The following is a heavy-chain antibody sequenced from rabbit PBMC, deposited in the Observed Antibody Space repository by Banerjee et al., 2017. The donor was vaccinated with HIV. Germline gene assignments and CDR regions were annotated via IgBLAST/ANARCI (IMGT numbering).Heavy chain of an antibody. V-gene: IGHV1S45*01. D-gene: IGHD8-1*01. J-gene: IGHJ3*01. CDR2: IYPHYGTT. CDR1: GIDFSNYG. Sequence: QEQLVESGGGLVTLGGSLKLSCKVSGIDFSNYGISWIRQAPGKGLEWIAYIYPHYGTTDYASWVDGRFTISKTSSTTVTLQMTGLTAADTATYFCARGWYCGVGYVGGGCDTGRLDLWGPGTLVTVS. CDR3: ARGWYCGVGYVGGGCDTGRLDL.